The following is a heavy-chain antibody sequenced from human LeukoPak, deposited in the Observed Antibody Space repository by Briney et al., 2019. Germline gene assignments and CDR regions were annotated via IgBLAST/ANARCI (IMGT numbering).Heavy chain of an antibody. Sequence: GGSLRLSCAASGFTFDDYAMHWVRQAPGKGLEWVSGISWNSGRIGYADSVKGRFTISRDNAKNSLYLQMNSLRAEDTALYYCARDRGTSYYYYGMDVWGQGTLVTVSS. CDR1: GFTFDDYA. CDR2: ISWNSGRI. D-gene: IGHD3/OR15-3a*01. CDR3: ARDRGTSYYYYGMDV. V-gene: IGHV3-9*01. J-gene: IGHJ6*02.